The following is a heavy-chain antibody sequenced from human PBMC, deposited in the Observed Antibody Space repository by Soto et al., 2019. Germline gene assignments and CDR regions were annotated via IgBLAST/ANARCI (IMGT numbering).Heavy chain of an antibody. V-gene: IGHV3-21*01. CDR1: GFTFSSYS. CDR2: ISSSSSYI. Sequence: GGSLRLSCASSGFTFSSYSMNLVRQAPGKGLEWVSSISSSSSYIYYADSVKGRFTISRDNAKNSLYLQMNSLRAEDTAVYYCARVRGPYYYYGMDVWGQGTTVTVSS. CDR3: ARVRGPYYYYGMDV. J-gene: IGHJ6*02.